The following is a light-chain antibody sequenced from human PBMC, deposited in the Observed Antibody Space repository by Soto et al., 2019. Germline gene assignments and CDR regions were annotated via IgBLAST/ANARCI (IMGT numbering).Light chain of an antibody. V-gene: IGLV2-14*03. CDR2: DVA. J-gene: IGLJ1*01. CDR1: SSDVGGSNF. CDR3: VSYTSSTTYV. Sequence: QSALTQPASVSDSPGQPITISCTGTSSDVGGSNFVSWYQQHPGKPPKLIIYDVANRPSGVSNRFSGSKSGSTASLIISRLQTEDEADYYCVSYTSSTTYVFGTGTKVTVL.